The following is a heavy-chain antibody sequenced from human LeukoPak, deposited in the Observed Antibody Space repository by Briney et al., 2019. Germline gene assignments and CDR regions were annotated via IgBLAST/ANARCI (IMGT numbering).Heavy chain of an antibody. CDR1: GGSISSGSYY. D-gene: IGHD3-22*01. CDR3: ARESMIAGCQH. V-gene: IGHV4-61*02. J-gene: IGHJ1*01. CDR2: IYTIGST. Sequence: PSETLSLTCTVSGGSISSGSYYWSWIRQPAGKGLEWIGRIYTIGSTNYNPSLKSRVTISVDTSKNQFSLMLSSVTAADTAVYYCARESMIAGCQHCGQGTLVTVSS.